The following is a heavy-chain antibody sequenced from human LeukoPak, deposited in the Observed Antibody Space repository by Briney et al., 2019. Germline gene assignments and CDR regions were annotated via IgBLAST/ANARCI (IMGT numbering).Heavy chain of an antibody. Sequence: ASVKVSCKASGYTFTGYYMHWVRQAPGQGLEWMGWINPNSGGTNYAQKFQGRVTMTRDTSISTAYMELSRLRSDDTAVYYCAREVGAYWGVVQGINYYWGQGTLVTVSS. J-gene: IGHJ4*02. CDR3: AREVGAYWGVVQGINYY. D-gene: IGHD3-3*01. V-gene: IGHV1-2*02. CDR1: GYTFTGYY. CDR2: INPNSGGT.